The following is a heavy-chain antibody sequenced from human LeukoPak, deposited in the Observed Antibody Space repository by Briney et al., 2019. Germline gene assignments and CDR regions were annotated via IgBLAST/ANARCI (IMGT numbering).Heavy chain of an antibody. CDR2: MNPNSGNT. CDR1: GYTFTSYD. Sequence: ASVKVSCKASGYTFTSYDINWVRQATGQGLEWMGWMNPNSGNTGYAQKFQGRVTMTEDTSTDTAYMEQSSLRSEDTAVYYCATVDPFSVYYYYMDVWGKGTTVTVSS. CDR3: ATVDPFSVYYYYMDV. J-gene: IGHJ6*03. V-gene: IGHV1-8*02.